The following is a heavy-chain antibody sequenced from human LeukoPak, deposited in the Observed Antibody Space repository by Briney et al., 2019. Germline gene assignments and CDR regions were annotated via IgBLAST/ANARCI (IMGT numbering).Heavy chain of an antibody. CDR2: IYYGGST. J-gene: IGHJ4*02. CDR1: GGSISSYY. Sequence: SETLSLTCTVSGGSISSYYWSWIRQPPGKGLEWIGYIYYGGSTNYNPSLKSRVTISVDTSKNQFSLKLSSVTAADTAVYYCARGSVAVMLGYWGQGTLVTVSS. D-gene: IGHD2-21*01. CDR3: ARGSVAVMLGY. V-gene: IGHV4-59*01.